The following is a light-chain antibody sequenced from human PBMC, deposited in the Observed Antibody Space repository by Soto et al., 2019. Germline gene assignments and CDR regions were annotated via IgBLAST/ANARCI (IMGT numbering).Light chain of an antibody. Sequence: DIQMTQSPSSLSASVGDRVTITCRASHSRSYYVNWYQQQPGKAPKLLISAASSLRGGVPSRFSGSGSGTDFTLTISSLLPEDFTTYYCQQSFSTPITFGQGTRLDIK. CDR3: QQSFSTPIT. V-gene: IGKV1-39*01. CDR1: HSRSYY. J-gene: IGKJ5*01. CDR2: AAS.